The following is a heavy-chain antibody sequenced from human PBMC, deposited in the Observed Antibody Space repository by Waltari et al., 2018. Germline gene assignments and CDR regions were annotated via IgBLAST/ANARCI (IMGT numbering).Heavy chain of an antibody. J-gene: IGHJ4*02. D-gene: IGHD2-21*02. CDR2: IKQDGSEK. CDR3: ARDLQVTDPHDY. V-gene: IGHV3-7*01. CDR1: GFHFRSYW. Sequence: EVQLVESGGGLVPPGGAVRLSYEACGFHFRSYWLRWVSQAPVKGLEWVANIKQDGSEKYYVASVKGRFTISRDNAKNSLYLQMNSLRAEDTAVYYCARDLQVTDPHDYWGQGTLVTVSS.